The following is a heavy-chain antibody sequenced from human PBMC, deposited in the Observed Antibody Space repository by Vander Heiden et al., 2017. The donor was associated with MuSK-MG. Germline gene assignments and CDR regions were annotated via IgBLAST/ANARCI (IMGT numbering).Heavy chain of an antibody. CDR3: ARARSGSYWGAFDI. D-gene: IGHD1-26*01. Sequence: QVQLQESGPGLVTPSATLSLTCTVSGYPLGSGYYWGGIRQPPGKGLEWIGSFYHSGSTYYNPSLKSRVTISVDTSKNQFSLKLSSVTAADTAVYYCARARSGSYWGAFDIWGQGTMVTVSS. CDR1: GYPLGSGYY. V-gene: IGHV4-38-2*02. J-gene: IGHJ3*02. CDR2: FYHSGST.